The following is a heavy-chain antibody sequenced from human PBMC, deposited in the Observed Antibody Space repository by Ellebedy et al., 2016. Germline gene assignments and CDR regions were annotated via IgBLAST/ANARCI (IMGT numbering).Heavy chain of an antibody. CDR2: INSRDTI. Sequence: GGSLRLXXVASGLTLSTDYTNWVRQAPGKGPEWLSYINSRDTIFYADSVKGRFTISRDNAKNSLYLQMNSLRAEDTAVYYCARGRSHAFDIWGQGTMVTVSS. J-gene: IGHJ3*02. V-gene: IGHV3-69-1*01. CDR1: GLTLSTDY. CDR3: ARGRSHAFDI.